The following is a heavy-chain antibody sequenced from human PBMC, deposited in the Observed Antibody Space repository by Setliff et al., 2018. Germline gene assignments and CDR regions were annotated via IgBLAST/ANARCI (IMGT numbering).Heavy chain of an antibody. CDR2: INHRGST. CDR3: ARGRNVAARLLDS. V-gene: IGHV4-34*01. CDR1: GGTFSDYY. Sequence: SETLSLTCAAYGGTFSDYYWTWIRQPPGKGLEWVGEINHRGSTNYNPSRKSRVTISVDTSKDQFSLKLISMTAADTAVYYCARGRNVAARLLDSWGQGTLVTVSS. D-gene: IGHD6-6*01. J-gene: IGHJ4*02.